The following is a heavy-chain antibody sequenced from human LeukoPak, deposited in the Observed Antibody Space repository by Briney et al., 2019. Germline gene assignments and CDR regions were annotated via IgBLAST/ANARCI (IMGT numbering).Heavy chain of an antibody. D-gene: IGHD2-15*01. V-gene: IGHV3-21*04. CDR1: GFTFSSYS. CDR2: ISSSSSYI. J-gene: IGHJ6*02. Sequence: PGGSLRLSCAASGFTFSSYSMNWVRQAPGKGLEWVSSISSSSSYIYYADSVKGRFTISRDNAKNSLYLQMNSLRAEDTAVYYCVREGGVVAPYGMDVWGQGTTVTVSS. CDR3: VREGGVVAPYGMDV.